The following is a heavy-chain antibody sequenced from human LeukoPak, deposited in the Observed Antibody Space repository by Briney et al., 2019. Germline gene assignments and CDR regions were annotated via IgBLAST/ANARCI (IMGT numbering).Heavy chain of an antibody. CDR1: GGSISSYY. D-gene: IGHD3-10*01. J-gene: IGHJ4*02. CDR2: IYYSGST. Sequence: SETLSLTCTVSGGSISSYYRSWIRQPPGKGLEWIGYIYYSGSTNYNPSLKSRVTISVDTSKNQFSLKLSSVTAADTAVYYCARFDGSGSFPYFDYWGQGTLVTVSS. CDR3: ARFDGSGSFPYFDY. V-gene: IGHV4-59*01.